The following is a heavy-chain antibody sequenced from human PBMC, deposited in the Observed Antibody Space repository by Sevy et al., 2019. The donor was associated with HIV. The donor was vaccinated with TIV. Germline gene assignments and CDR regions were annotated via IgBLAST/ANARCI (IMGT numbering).Heavy chain of an antibody. J-gene: IGHJ4*02. D-gene: IGHD1-26*01. CDR3: VKDRSGSYSFDY. CDR2: ISWSSGNI. V-gene: IGHV3-9*01. Sequence: GGYLRLSCAASGLTFDDYTMNWVRQAPGKGLEWVSGISWSSGNIAYADSVEGRFTISRDNAKNSLYLQMNSLSVEDTALYYCVKDRSGSYSFDYWGQGTLVTVSS. CDR1: GLTFDDYT.